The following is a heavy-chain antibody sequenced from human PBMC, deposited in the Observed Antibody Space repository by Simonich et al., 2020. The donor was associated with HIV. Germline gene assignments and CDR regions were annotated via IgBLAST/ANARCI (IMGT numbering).Heavy chain of an antibody. D-gene: IGHD2-2*01. J-gene: IGHJ4*02. CDR1: GYTFTSYY. V-gene: IGHV1-46*01. Sequence: QVQLVQSGAEVKKPGASVKVSCKASGYTFTSYYMHWVRQAPGQGLGWRGIINPSGGSTSYAQKFQGRVTMTRDTSTSTVYMELSSLRSEDTAVYYCARGPGVPAAIDYWGQGTLVTVSS. CDR3: ARGPGVPAAIDY. CDR2: INPSGGST.